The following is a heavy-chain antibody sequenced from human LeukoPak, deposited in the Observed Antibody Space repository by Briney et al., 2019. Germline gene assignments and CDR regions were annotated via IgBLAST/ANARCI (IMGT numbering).Heavy chain of an antibody. Sequence: GESLKISCRASGYSFSTSWIGWVRQMPGKGLEWVGVIYPGDSDTRYSPSFQGQVTFSADKSISTAYLRWSSLEASDTAMYFCGRGAYSGYEFDCWGQGTLVTVSS. CDR2: IYPGDSDT. J-gene: IGHJ4*02. V-gene: IGHV5-51*01. CDR1: GYSFSTSW. D-gene: IGHD5-12*01. CDR3: GRGAYSGYEFDC.